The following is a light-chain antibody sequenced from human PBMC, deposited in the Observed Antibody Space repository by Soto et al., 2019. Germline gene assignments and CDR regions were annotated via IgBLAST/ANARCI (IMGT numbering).Light chain of an antibody. J-gene: IGKJ3*01. CDR2: GAS. Sequence: VLTQSPGTLSLSPGERATLSCRASQIVSGNFLAWYQQIPGQTPRLLIYGASSRATGIPERISGSGSGTDFTLTINRLEPEDFAVYYCQQSYSSPFTFGPGTRVDIK. CDR3: QQSYSSPFT. V-gene: IGKV3-20*01. CDR1: QIVSGNF.